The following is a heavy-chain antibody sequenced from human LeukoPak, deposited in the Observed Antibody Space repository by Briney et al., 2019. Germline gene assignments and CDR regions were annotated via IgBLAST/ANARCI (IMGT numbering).Heavy chain of an antibody. D-gene: IGHD6-6*01. J-gene: IGHJ4*02. Sequence: GRSLRLSCAASGFTFDDYAMHWVRQAPGKGLEWVSLISGDGGSTYYADSVKGRFTISRDNCKNSLYLQMNSLRTEDTALYYCATSMSWGIATRVPHYWGQGNLVSVSS. V-gene: IGHV3-43*02. CDR3: ATSMSWGIATRVPHY. CDR1: GFTFDDYA. CDR2: ISGDGGST.